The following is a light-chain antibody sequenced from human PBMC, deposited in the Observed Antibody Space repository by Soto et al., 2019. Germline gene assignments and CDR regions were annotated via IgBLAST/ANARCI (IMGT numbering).Light chain of an antibody. CDR2: DVR. Sequence: QSVLTQPASVSGSPGQSITISCTGTSSDVGGYNYVSWYQQHPGKAPKLLIYDVRSRPSGVSNRFSGSKSGNTASLTISGLQAEDDADYYCSSLTSSTTYVFGTGTKVTVL. J-gene: IGLJ1*01. CDR3: SSLTSSTTYV. V-gene: IGLV2-14*03. CDR1: SSDVGGYNY.